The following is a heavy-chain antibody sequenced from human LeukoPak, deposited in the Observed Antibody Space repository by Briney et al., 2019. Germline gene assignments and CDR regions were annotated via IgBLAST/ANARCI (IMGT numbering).Heavy chain of an antibody. CDR2: ISSSGSTI. Sequence: GGSPRLSCAASGFTFSSYEMNWVRQAPGKGLEWVSYISSSGSTIYYADSVKGRFTISRDNAKNSLYLQMNSLRAEDTAVYYCAREGDSGMDVWGQGTTVTVSS. J-gene: IGHJ6*02. CDR3: AREGDSGMDV. CDR1: GFTFSSYE. V-gene: IGHV3-48*03. D-gene: IGHD1-26*01.